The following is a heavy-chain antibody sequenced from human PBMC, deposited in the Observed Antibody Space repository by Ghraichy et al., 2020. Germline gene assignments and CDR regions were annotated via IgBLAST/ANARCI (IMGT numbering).Heavy chain of an antibody. CDR1: GFTFSSYA. Sequence: GGSLRLSCAASGFTFSSYAMSWVRQAPGKGLEWVSAISGSGGSTYYADSVKGRFTISRDNSKNTLYLQMNSLRAEDTAVYYCAKDILREYSSLTLNQYYYYGMDVWGQGTTVTVSS. CDR3: AKDILREYSSLTLNQYYYYGMDV. D-gene: IGHD6-6*01. CDR2: ISGSGGST. J-gene: IGHJ6*02. V-gene: IGHV3-23*01.